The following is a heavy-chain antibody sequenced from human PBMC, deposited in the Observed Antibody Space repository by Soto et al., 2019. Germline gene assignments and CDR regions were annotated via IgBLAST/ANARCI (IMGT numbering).Heavy chain of an antibody. J-gene: IGHJ4*02. Sequence: QVQLVESGGGVVQPGRSLRLSCAASGFTFSSYGMHWVRQAPGKGLEWVAVISSDGSNEYYADSVKGRFTISRDNSKNTLYVQMNSLRAEGTAVYYCAKDLGDSSADDGADYWGQGTLVTVSS. CDR3: AKDLGDSSADDGADY. CDR1: GFTFSSYG. CDR2: ISSDGSNE. V-gene: IGHV3-30*18. D-gene: IGHD6-25*01.